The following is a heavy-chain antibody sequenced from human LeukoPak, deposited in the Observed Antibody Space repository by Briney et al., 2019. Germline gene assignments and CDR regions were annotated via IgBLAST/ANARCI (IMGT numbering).Heavy chain of an antibody. CDR1: GGNFSSYV. Sequence: SVKVSCKASGGNFSSYVISWVRQAPGQGLEWMGGIIPIFGTANYAQKFQGRVTITTDESTSTAYMELSSLRPEDTAVYYCARGPEVERFDYWGQGTLVTVSS. CDR3: ARGPEVERFDY. V-gene: IGHV1-69*05. J-gene: IGHJ4*02. CDR2: IIPIFGTA. D-gene: IGHD1-1*01.